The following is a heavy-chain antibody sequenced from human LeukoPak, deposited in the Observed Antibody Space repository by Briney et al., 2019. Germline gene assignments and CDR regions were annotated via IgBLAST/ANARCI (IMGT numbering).Heavy chain of an antibody. Sequence: SETLSLTCTVSGVSISSGGYYWSWIRQHPGKGLEWIGYIYYSGSTYYNPSLKSRVTISVDTSKNQFSLKLSSVTAADTAVYYCARGQLLPAAIGYWGQGTLVTVSS. D-gene: IGHD2-2*02. CDR2: IYYSGST. V-gene: IGHV4-31*03. J-gene: IGHJ4*02. CDR1: GVSISSGGYY. CDR3: ARGQLLPAAIGY.